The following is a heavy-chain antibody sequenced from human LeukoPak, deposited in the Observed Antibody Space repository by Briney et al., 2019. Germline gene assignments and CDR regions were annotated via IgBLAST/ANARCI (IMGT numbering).Heavy chain of an antibody. CDR1: GFTFSSYA. D-gene: IGHD6-19*01. CDR2: ISYDGSNK. V-gene: IGHV3-30*01. CDR3: ARERGSSGLYNWFDP. Sequence: GGSLRLSRAASGFTFSSYAMHWVRQAPGKGLEWVAVISYDGSNKYYADSVKGRFTISRDNSKNTLYLQMNSLRAEDTAVYYCARERGSSGLYNWFDPWGQGTLVTVSS. J-gene: IGHJ5*02.